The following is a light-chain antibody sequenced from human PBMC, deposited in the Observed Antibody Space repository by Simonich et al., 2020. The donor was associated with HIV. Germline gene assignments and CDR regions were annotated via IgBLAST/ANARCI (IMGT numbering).Light chain of an antibody. Sequence: DIQMTQSPSSVSASVGNIVTVTWRAAQGISRWLAWYQQKPGKAPKLLIYAASSLQSGVPSRFSGSGSGTNFTLTISSLQPEDFATYYCQQANSFPRTFGQGTKVEIK. CDR2: AAS. J-gene: IGKJ1*01. V-gene: IGKV1-12*01. CDR1: QGISRW. CDR3: QQANSFPRT.